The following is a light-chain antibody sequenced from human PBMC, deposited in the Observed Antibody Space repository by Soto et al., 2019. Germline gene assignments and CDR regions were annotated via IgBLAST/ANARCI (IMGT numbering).Light chain of an antibody. Sequence: QSVLTQPPSASGSPGQSVTISCTGTSSDVGGYNYVSWYQQHPGKAPKLMIYEVSERPSGVPDRFSGSKSSNTASLTVSGLQAEDEADYYCSSYAASTNFVFAPAPKVTVL. CDR3: SSYAASTNFV. CDR2: EVS. CDR1: SSDVGGYNY. J-gene: IGLJ1*01. V-gene: IGLV2-8*01.